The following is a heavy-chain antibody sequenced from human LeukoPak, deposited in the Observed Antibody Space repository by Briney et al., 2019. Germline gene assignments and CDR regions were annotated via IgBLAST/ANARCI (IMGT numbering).Heavy chain of an antibody. CDR3: ARLKIAGIAVAGAFDY. D-gene: IGHD6-19*01. CDR2: IYSGGST. V-gene: IGHV3-53*01. J-gene: IGHJ4*02. Sequence: PGGSLRLPCAASGFTVSSNYMSWVRQAPGKGLEWVSVIYSGGSTYYADSVKGRFTISRDNSKNTLYLQMNSLRAEDTAVYYCARLKIAGIAVAGAFDYWGQGTLVTVSS. CDR1: GFTVSSNY.